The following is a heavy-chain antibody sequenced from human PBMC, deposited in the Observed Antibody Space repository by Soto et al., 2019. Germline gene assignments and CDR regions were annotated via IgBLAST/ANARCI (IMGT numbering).Heavy chain of an antibody. V-gene: IGHV1-18*01. D-gene: IGHD3-3*01. J-gene: IGHJ5*02. Sequence: GASVKVSCKASGYTFTSYGISWVRQAPGQGLEWMGWISAYNGNTNYAQKLQGRVTMTTDTSTSTAYMELRSLRSDDTAVYYCARATYYDFWSGLTPSTNWFDPWGQGTLVTVSS. CDR2: ISAYNGNT. CDR1: GYTFTSYG. CDR3: ARATYYDFWSGLTPSTNWFDP.